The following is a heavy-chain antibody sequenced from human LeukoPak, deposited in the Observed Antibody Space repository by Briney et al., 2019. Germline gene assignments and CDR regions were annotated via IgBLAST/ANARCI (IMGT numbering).Heavy chain of an antibody. D-gene: IGHD6-13*01. CDR3: ARGAGYSRYFDL. J-gene: IGHJ2*01. CDR1: GDSIRSYY. CDR2: IYSVGTT. V-gene: IGHV4-4*07. Sequence: SETLSLTCSVSGDSIRSYYWSWIRQPAGKGLEWIGRIYSVGTTNYNPSLKGRVTMSIDTSKNQFSLRLSPVTAADTAVYYCARGAGYSRYFDLWGRGTLVTVSS.